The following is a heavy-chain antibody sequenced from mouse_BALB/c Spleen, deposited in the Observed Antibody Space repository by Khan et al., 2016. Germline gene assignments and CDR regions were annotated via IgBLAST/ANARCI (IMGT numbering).Heavy chain of an antibody. V-gene: IGHV10-1*02. Sequence: EVQLVESGGGLVQPKGSLKLSCAASEFTFNTYAMNWVRQAPGKGLEWVARIRSKSDNYATYYADSVKDRFTISRDDSQGMLYLQMNNLKTEVTAMYYCVGYDYDYWGQGISVTVSS. CDR2: IRSKSDNYAT. CDR3: VGYDYDY. CDR1: EFTFNTYA. J-gene: IGHJ4*01. D-gene: IGHD2-4*01.